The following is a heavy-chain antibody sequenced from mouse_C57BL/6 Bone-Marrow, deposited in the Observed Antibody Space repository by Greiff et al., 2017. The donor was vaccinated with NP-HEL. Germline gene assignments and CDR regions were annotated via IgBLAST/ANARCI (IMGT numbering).Heavy chain of an antibody. CDR1: GFTFSSFG. V-gene: IGHV5-17*02. Sequence: EVKLVESGGGLVQPGGSRKLSCAASGFTFSSFGMHWVRQAPEKGLEWVAYISSGSSTIYYADTVKGRFTISRDNPKNTLFLQMTSLRSEDTAMYYCAGDYGWGQGTLVTVSA. D-gene: IGHD2-4*01. CDR2: ISSGSSTI. CDR3: AGDYG. J-gene: IGHJ3*01.